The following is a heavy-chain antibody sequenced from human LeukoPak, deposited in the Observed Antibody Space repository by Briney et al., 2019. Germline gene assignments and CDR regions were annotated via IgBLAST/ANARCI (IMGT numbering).Heavy chain of an antibody. Sequence: GSSVKVSCKASGGTFSSYAISWVRQAPGQGLEWMGRIIPIFSTANYAQKFQGRVTITTDESTSTAYMELSSLRSEDTAVYYCASTPDYYDSSGYYLFWGQGTLVTVSS. V-gene: IGHV1-69*05. CDR3: ASTPDYYDSSGYYLF. D-gene: IGHD3-22*01. J-gene: IGHJ4*02. CDR1: GGTFSSYA. CDR2: IIPIFSTA.